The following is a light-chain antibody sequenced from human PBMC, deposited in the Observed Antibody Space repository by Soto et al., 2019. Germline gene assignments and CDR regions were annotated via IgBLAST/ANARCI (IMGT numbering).Light chain of an antibody. CDR3: QQYGSSLFT. V-gene: IGKV3-20*01. CDR1: QSVSSSY. Sequence: EIVLTQSPGTLSLSPGERATLSCRASQSVSSSYLAWYQQKAGQAPRLLIYGASSRATGIPDRFSGSGSGTDFTLTISRLEPEDFVVYYCQQYGSSLFTFGPGTKVDIK. J-gene: IGKJ3*01. CDR2: GAS.